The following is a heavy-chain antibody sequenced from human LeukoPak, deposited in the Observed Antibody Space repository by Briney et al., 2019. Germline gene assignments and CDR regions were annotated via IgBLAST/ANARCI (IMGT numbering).Heavy chain of an antibody. V-gene: IGHV3-21*04. D-gene: IGHD5-18*01. CDR3: AKDYFYGGYSYGPFDY. CDR1: GFTFNDYN. CDR2: ISYTGTYI. Sequence: GRSLRLSCAASGFTFNDYNMNWVRQAPGKGLEWVSSISYTGTYIYYADSVKGRFTISRDNAKNSLYLQMNSLRAEDTALYYCAKDYFYGGYSYGPFDYWGQGTLVTVSS. J-gene: IGHJ4*02.